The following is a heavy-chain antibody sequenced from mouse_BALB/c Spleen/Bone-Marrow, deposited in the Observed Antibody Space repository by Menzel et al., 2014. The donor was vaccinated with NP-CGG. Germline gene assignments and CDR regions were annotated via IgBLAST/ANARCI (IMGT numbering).Heavy chain of an antibody. J-gene: IGHJ3*01. V-gene: IGHV14-3*02. D-gene: IGHD1-1*01. CDR3: APYDYGRVFAN. CDR1: GFNIKDTY. CDR2: IDPANGNI. Sequence: EVKLQESGAELVKPGASVKFSCTASGFNIKDTYMHWVKQRPEQGLEWIGRIDPANGNIKYDPKFQGKATITADTPSNTAYLQLSSLISEDTAVYYCAPYDYGRVFANWGQGTLVTVSA.